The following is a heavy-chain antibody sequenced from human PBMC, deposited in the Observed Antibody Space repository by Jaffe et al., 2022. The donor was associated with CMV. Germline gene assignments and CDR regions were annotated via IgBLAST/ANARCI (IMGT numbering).Heavy chain of an antibody. J-gene: IGHJ4*02. CDR3: AHRAAWSTVFDY. D-gene: IGHD6-25*01. CDR1: GFSLNSSGVG. V-gene: IGHV2-5*02. Sequence: QITLTESGPTLVKPTQTLTLTCTFSGFSLNSSGVGVTWIRQPPGKALEWLALIYWDDDKRYSPSLKNRLTIRKDTSKNQVVLTVTNVEPVDTATYYCAHRAAWSTVFDYWGQGTLVTVSS. CDR2: IYWDDDK.